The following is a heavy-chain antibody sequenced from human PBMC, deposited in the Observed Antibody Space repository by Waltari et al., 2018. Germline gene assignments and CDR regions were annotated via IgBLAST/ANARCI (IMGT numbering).Heavy chain of an antibody. D-gene: IGHD6-6*01. CDR1: GFTFTNAW. J-gene: IGHJ4*02. CDR3: TTGIEYSSSSIYFDS. V-gene: IGHV3-15*01. CDR2: IKRKADGGTT. Sequence: EVQLVESGGGLVKPGESLRLSCAASGFTFTNAWMTWGRQAPGKGLEWVGRIKRKADGGTTDYAAAVKGRFTISRDDSKNTLYLQMNSLKAEDTAVYYCTTGIEYSSSSIYFDSWGQGTLVTVSS.